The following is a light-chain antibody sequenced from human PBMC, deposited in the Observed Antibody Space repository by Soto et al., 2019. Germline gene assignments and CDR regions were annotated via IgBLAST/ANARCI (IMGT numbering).Light chain of an antibody. CDR2: EVS. J-gene: IGLJ1*01. V-gene: IGLV2-8*01. CDR1: SSDVGGYNY. CDR3: SSYAGSIYV. Sequence: QSALTQPPSASGSPGQSVTISCTGTSSDVGGYNYVSWYQQHPGKAPKVMIYEVSKRPSGVPDRFSGSKSGNTASLTVSGLQAEDEADYYCSSYAGSIYVFGTGTKVTVL.